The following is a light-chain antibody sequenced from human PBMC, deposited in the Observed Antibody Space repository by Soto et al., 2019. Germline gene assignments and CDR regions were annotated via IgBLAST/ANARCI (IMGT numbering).Light chain of an antibody. CDR1: QSISSW. CDR3: QHYDTLS. CDR2: GAS. Sequence: TQSPCTLSASVGDSVTITCRASQSISSWLAWYQQKPGQAPRLLIYGASSRATGIPDRFTGSGSGTDFTLTISRLEPEDFAVYYCQHYDTLSFGQGTRLEIK. V-gene: IGKV3-20*01. J-gene: IGKJ5*01.